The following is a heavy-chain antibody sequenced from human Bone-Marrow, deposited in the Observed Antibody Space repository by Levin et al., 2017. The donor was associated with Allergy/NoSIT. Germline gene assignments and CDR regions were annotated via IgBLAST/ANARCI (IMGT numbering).Heavy chain of an antibody. J-gene: IGHJ3*01. CDR1: GFPFRDYY. CDR2: ISVTSSTI. Sequence: GGSLRLSCAASGFPFRDYYMSWIRQAPGKGLEWISYISVTSSTIYYADSVEGRFTISRDDARDSLYLQMNNLRPEDTAVYYCASHLLTGTTADGFGVWGQGTLVTVSS. CDR3: ASHLLTGTTADGFGV. D-gene: IGHD1-20*01. V-gene: IGHV3-11*01.